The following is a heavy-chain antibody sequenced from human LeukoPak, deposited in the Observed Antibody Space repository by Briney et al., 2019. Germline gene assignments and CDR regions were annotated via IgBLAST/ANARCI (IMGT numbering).Heavy chain of an antibody. CDR3: ARANFWTPYYYYYYGMDV. D-gene: IGHD3/OR15-3a*01. CDR1: GYTFTSYY. V-gene: IGHV1-8*02. Sequence: ASVKVSCKASGYTFTSYYMHWVRQATGQGLEWMGWMNPNSGNTGYAQKFQGRVTMTRNTSISTAYMELSSLRSEDTAVYYCARANFWTPYYYYYYGMDVWGQGTTVTVSS. J-gene: IGHJ6*02. CDR2: MNPNSGNT.